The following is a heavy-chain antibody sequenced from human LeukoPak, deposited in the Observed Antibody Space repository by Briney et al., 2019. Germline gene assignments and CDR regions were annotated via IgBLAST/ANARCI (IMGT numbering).Heavy chain of an antibody. CDR2: IYTSGST. Sequence: SQTLSLTCTVSGGSISSGSYYWRWIRQPAGKGLEWIGHIYTSGSTNYNPSLKSRVTISLDTSKNQFSLKLSSVTAADTAVYYCAKGGSYYPGAFDIWGQGTMVTVSS. D-gene: IGHD1-26*01. V-gene: IGHV4-61*09. CDR3: AKGGSYYPGAFDI. J-gene: IGHJ3*02. CDR1: GGSISSGSYY.